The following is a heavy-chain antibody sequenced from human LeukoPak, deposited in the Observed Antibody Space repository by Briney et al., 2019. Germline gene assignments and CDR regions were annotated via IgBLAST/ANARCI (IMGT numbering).Heavy chain of an antibody. Sequence: PSETLSLTCTVSGGSISSSSYYWGWIRQPPGKGLEWIGSIYYSGITFSNPSLKSRVTISVDTSKIQPHLKLSSVTAADTAVYYCASLDLPGWELLLWGQGTLVTVSS. CDR3: ASLDLPGWELLL. V-gene: IGHV4-39*01. CDR2: IYYSGIT. D-gene: IGHD1-26*01. CDR1: GGSISSSSYY. J-gene: IGHJ4*02.